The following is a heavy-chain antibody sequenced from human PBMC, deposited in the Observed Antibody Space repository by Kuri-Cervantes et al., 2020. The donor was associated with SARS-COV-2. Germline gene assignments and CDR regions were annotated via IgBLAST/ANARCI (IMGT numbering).Heavy chain of an antibody. D-gene: IGHD3-22*01. CDR1: GGSFSGYY. CDR3: AKAVVSYYYYGMDV. J-gene: IGHJ6*02. CDR2: INHSGST. Sequence: SETLSLTCAVYGGSFSGYYWSWIRQPPGKGLEWIGEINHSGSTNYNPSLKSRVTISVDTSKNQFSLKLSSVTAADTAVYYCAKAVVSYYYYGMDVWGQGTTVTVSS. V-gene: IGHV4-34*01.